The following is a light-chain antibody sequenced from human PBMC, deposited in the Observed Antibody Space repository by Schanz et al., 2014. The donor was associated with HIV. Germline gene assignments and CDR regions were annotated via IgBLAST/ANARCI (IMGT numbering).Light chain of an antibody. CDR1: QAIRDD. J-gene: IGKJ4*01. V-gene: IGKV1-6*02. Sequence: AIQMTQSPSSLSASVGDRVTITCRASQAIRDDVGWYQKRPGRAPRLLISAASTLQSGVPSRFSGRGLGTDFTLIISSLQPEDFATYYCLQDYSYPLTFGGGTKVEIK. CDR3: LQDYSYPLT. CDR2: AAS.